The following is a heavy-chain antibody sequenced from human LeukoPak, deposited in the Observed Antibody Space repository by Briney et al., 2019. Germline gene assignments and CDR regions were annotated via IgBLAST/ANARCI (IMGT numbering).Heavy chain of an antibody. D-gene: IGHD3-3*01. CDR2: IIPIFGTA. CDR3: ARIYNFWSGPLSFDI. CDR1: GGTFSSYA. Sequence: SEKVSCKASGGTFSSYAISWVRQAPGQGLEWMGGIIPIFGTANYAQKFQGRVTITADESTSTAYMELSSLRSEDTAVYYCARIYNFWSGPLSFDIWGQGTMVTVSS. V-gene: IGHV1-69*13. J-gene: IGHJ3*02.